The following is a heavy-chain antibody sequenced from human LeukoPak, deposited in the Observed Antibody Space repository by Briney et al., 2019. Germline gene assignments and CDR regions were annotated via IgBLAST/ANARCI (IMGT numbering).Heavy chain of an antibody. CDR1: GYTFTGYY. V-gene: IGHV1-2*02. Sequence: ASVKVSCKTSGYTFTGYYMHWVRQAPGQGLEWMCWINPNSGGTDYAKKFQGRVTMTRDTSISTAYMELGRLTSDDTAVYYCAKDGYYYGSGTYPNYWGQGTLVTISS. CDR2: INPNSGGT. D-gene: IGHD3-10*01. CDR3: AKDGYYYGSGTYPNY. J-gene: IGHJ4*02.